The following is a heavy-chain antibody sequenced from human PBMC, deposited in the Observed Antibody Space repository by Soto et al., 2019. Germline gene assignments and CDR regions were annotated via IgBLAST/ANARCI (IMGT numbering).Heavy chain of an antibody. Sequence: QVQLQQWGAGLLKPSETLSLTCAVYGGSFSGYYWCWIRQPPGKGLEWIGEINHSGSTNYNPSLKSRVTISVDTSKNQFSLKLSSVTAADTAVYYCARGWYDAFDICGQGTMVTVSS. D-gene: IGHD2-15*01. J-gene: IGHJ3*02. V-gene: IGHV4-34*01. CDR2: INHSGST. CDR3: ARGWYDAFDI. CDR1: GGSFSGYY.